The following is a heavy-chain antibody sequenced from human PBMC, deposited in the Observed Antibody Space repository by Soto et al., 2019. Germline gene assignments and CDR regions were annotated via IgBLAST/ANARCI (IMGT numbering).Heavy chain of an antibody. CDR2: ISAYNGNT. CDR3: ARGGGAIFGVVIISGVWFDP. J-gene: IGHJ5*02. V-gene: IGHV1-18*04. D-gene: IGHD3-3*01. CDR1: GYTFTSYG. Sequence: GASVKVSCKASGYTFTSYGISWVRQAPGQGLEWMGWISAYNGNTNYAQKLQGRVTMTTDTSTSTAYMELRSLRSDDTAVYYCARGGGAIFGVVIISGVWFDPWGQGTLVTVPQ.